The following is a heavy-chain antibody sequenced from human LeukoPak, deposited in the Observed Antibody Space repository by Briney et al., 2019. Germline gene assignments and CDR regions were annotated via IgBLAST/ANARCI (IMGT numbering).Heavy chain of an antibody. CDR3: ARRDQLLYFWRY. V-gene: IGHV4-39*01. CDR1: GGSISSNNYY. D-gene: IGHD2-2*02. CDR2: IYYSGST. Sequence: SETLSLTCTVSGGSISSNNYYWGWIRQPPGKGLEWIGSIYYSGSTYYNPSLKSRVTIFIDTSKSQFSLKLSSVTAADTAVYYCARRDQLLYFWRYWGQGTLVTVSS. J-gene: IGHJ4*02.